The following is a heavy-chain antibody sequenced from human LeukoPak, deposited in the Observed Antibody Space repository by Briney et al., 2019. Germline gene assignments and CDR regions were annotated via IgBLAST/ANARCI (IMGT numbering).Heavy chain of an antibody. Sequence: GGSLRLSCAASGFTFSTYGMSWVRQAPGKGPEWVAIIKDDGSETNYVDSVRGRFTISRDNAQNSLYLQMHSLRVEDTAVYYCARDWTDRSSHSIDYWGQGTLVSVSS. J-gene: IGHJ4*02. CDR2: IKDDGSET. CDR3: ARDWTDRSSHSIDY. CDR1: GFTFSTYG. V-gene: IGHV3-7*01. D-gene: IGHD6-13*01.